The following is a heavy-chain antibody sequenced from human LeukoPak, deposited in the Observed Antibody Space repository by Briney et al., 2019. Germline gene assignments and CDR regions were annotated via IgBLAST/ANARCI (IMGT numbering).Heavy chain of an antibody. CDR1: GVSISSSSYY. Sequence: SETLSLTCTVSGVSISSSSYYWGWIRQPPGKGLEWIGSIYYSGSTYYNPSLKSRVTISVDTSKNQFSLKLSSVTAADTAVYYCARAIGPRYGYFDYWGQGTLVTVSS. CDR3: ARAIGPRYGYFDY. V-gene: IGHV4-39*01. CDR2: IYYSGST. D-gene: IGHD1-14*01. J-gene: IGHJ4*02.